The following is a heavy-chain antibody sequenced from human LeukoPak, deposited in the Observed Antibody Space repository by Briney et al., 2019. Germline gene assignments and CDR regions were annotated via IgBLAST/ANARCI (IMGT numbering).Heavy chain of an antibody. CDR1: GGTFSSYA. V-gene: IGHV1-69*13. J-gene: IGHJ4*02. CDR2: IIPIFGTA. CDR3: ARDRYGDYANLFSYYFDY. Sequence: SVKVSCKASGGTFSSYAISWVRQAPGQGLEWMGGIIPIFGTANYAQKFQGRVTITADESTSTAYMELSSLRSEDTAVYYCARDRYGDYANLFSYYFDYWGQGALVTVSS. D-gene: IGHD4-17*01.